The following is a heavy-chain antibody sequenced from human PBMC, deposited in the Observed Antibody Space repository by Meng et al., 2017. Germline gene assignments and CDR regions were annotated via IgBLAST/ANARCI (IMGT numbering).Heavy chain of an antibody. J-gene: IGHJ3*01. Sequence: GRSLKISCVASGFMSEIHAMHWVRQAPGKGLEWVSGIFLSSDTVDYAGSVKGRFTTSRDRAKNSLFLQMNSLRPDDTALYYCTRDIYAGGADVWGQGTMVTVSS. CDR3: TRDIYAGGADV. D-gene: IGHD2-21*01. CDR1: GFMSEIHA. CDR2: IFLSSDTV. V-gene: IGHV3-9*02.